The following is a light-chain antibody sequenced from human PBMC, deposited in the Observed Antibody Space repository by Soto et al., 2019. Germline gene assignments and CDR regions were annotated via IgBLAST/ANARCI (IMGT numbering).Light chain of an antibody. Sequence: DTQMTQSPSTLSASVGDRVTITCRASQSIGSWLAWYQQKPGKDPKLLIYKASSLESGVPSRFSGSGSGTEFTLTISSLQPDDFATYYCQQYNSYSRTFGQGTKVEIK. CDR3: QQYNSYSRT. J-gene: IGKJ1*01. V-gene: IGKV1-5*03. CDR1: QSIGSW. CDR2: KAS.